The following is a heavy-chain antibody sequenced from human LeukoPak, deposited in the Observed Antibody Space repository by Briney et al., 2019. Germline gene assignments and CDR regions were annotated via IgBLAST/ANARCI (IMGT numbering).Heavy chain of an antibody. J-gene: IGHJ4*02. CDR2: ICYDGSNK. D-gene: IGHD3-10*01. Sequence: PGESLRLSCAASGFTFSVYGMHWVRQAPGKGLEWVAVICYDGSNKYYADSVKGRFTISRDNSKNTLYLQMNSLRAEDTAVYSCARASGPFDYWGQGTLVTVSS. CDR1: GFTFSVYG. CDR3: ARASGPFDY. V-gene: IGHV3-33*01.